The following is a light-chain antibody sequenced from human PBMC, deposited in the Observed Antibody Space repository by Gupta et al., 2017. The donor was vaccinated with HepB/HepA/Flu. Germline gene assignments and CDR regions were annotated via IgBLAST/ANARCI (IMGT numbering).Light chain of an antibody. Sequence: SSVLTQPPSVSVAPGKTARITCGGNNIGSKSVHWYQPKPGQAPVLVVYDDRDRPSGIPERFSGSNSGNTATLTSSRVEAGDEADYYCQVWDSSSDHPVFGGGTKLTVL. J-gene: IGLJ2*01. CDR2: DDR. V-gene: IGLV3-21*03. CDR3: QVWDSSSDHPV. CDR1: NIGSKS.